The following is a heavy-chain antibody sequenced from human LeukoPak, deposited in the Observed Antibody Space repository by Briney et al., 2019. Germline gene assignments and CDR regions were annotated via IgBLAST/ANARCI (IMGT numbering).Heavy chain of an antibody. CDR2: INHSGST. CDR1: GGSFSGYY. J-gene: IGHJ4*02. D-gene: IGHD1-26*01. CDR3: ARGRGGSYHLFDY. V-gene: IGHV4-34*01. Sequence: PSETLSLTCAVYGGSFSGYYWSWIRQPPGKGLEWIGEINHSGSTNYNPSLKSRVTISVDTSKNQFSLKLSPVTAADTAVYYCARGRGGSYHLFDYWGQGTLVTVSS.